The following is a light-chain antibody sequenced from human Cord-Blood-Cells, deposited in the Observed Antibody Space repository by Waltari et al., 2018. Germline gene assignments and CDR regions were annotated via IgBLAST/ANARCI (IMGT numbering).Light chain of an antibody. J-gene: IGKJ2*01. V-gene: IGKV1-39*01. CDR3: QQSYSTQYT. Sequence: DIQMTQSPPSLSASVGDRVTITCRASQSISSYLNWYQQKPGKAPKLLIYAASSLQSGVPSRFSGSGSGTDFTLTISSLQPEDFATYYCQQSYSTQYTFGQGTKLEIK. CDR1: QSISSY. CDR2: AAS.